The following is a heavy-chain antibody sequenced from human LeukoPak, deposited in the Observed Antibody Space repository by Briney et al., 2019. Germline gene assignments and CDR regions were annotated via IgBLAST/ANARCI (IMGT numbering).Heavy chain of an antibody. V-gene: IGHV4-39*01. CDR3: AEIVGATIGY. D-gene: IGHD1-26*01. CDR2: IYYSGST. Sequence: SETLSLTCTVSGGSISSSSYYWGWIRQPPGKGLEWIGSIYYSGSTYYNPSLKSRVTISVDTSKNQFSLKLSSVTAADTAVYYCAEIVGATIGYWGQGTLVTVSS. CDR1: GGSISSSSYY. J-gene: IGHJ4*02.